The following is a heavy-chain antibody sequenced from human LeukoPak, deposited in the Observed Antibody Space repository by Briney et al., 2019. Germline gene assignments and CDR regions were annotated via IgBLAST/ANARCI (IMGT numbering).Heavy chain of an antibody. CDR3: ARELIQYYYGSGSYEPYYYYYYMDV. CDR2: MYYSGST. V-gene: IGHV4-59*12. J-gene: IGHJ6*03. CDR1: GGSITSYY. Sequence: SETLSLTCTVSGGSITSYYWSWIRQPPGKGLEWIGYMYYSGSTNYNPSLKSRVTISVDTSKNQFSLKLSSVTAADTAVYYCARELIQYYYGSGSYEPYYYYYYMDVWGKGTTVTISS. D-gene: IGHD3-10*01.